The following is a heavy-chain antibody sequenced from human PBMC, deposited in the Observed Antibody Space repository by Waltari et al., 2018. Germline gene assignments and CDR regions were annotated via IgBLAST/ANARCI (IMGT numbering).Heavy chain of an antibody. D-gene: IGHD6-6*01. Sequence: QVQLQESGPGLVKPSETLSLTCTVSGGSISSYYWSWIRQPPGKGRGWVGYIEYSGITNYNPSLKSRVTISVDTSKDQFSLKLGSVTVADTAVYYWARDIKSIAARGGGGHWFDPWGQGTLVTVSS. J-gene: IGHJ5*02. CDR1: GGSISSYY. CDR3: ARDIKSIAARGGGGHWFDP. V-gene: IGHV4-59*01. CDR2: IEYSGIT.